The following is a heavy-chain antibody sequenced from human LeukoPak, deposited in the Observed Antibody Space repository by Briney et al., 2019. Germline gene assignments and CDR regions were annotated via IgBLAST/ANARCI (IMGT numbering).Heavy chain of an antibody. D-gene: IGHD1-26*01. V-gene: IGHV4-4*02. CDR1: GGSISSNW. CDR3: VRVGTYFLLS. CDR2: IVHSGGT. Sequence: SGTLSLTCAVSGGSISSNWWSWVRQPPGKGLEWIGEIVHSGGTNYNPSLESRATISVDKSASQFSLKLSSVPAADTAVYYCVRVGTYFLLSWGQGTLVTVSS. J-gene: IGHJ5*02.